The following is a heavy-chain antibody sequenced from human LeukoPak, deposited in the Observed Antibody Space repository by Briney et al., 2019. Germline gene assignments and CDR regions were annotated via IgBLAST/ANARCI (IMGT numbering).Heavy chain of an antibody. CDR1: GFTFSSYA. CDR3: ARDTIVLSYNWFDP. Sequence: PGRSLRLSCAASGFTFSSYAMHWVRQAPGKGLEWVAVISYDGSNKYYADSVKGRFTISRDNSKNTLYLQMNSLRAEDTAVYYCARDTIVLSYNWFDPWGQGTLVTVSS. J-gene: IGHJ5*02. D-gene: IGHD3-16*02. V-gene: IGHV3-30*04. CDR2: ISYDGSNK.